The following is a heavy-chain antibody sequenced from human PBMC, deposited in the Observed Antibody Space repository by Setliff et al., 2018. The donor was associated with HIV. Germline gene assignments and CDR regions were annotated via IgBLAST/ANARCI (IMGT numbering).Heavy chain of an antibody. V-gene: IGHV1-8*02. J-gene: IGHJ6*03. CDR1: GYTFKSKD. CDR3: ARGAWYSSGWYSSRYMDV. Sequence: ASVKVSCKASGYTFKSKDINWVRQATGQGLEWMGWMNPNSGNTGYAQKFQGRVTMTRDTSISTAYMELSSLRSADTAVYYCARGAWYSSGWYSSRYMDVWGKGTTVTVSS. CDR2: MNPNSGNT. D-gene: IGHD6-19*01.